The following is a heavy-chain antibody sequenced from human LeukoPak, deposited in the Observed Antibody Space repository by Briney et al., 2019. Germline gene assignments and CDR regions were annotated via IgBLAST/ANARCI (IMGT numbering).Heavy chain of an antibody. J-gene: IGHJ4*02. Sequence: SETPSLTCAVSGYSISSGYYWGWIRQPPGKGLEWIGSIYHSGSTYYNPSLKSRVTISVDTSKNQFPLKLSSVTAADTAVYYCARRRVEMATFDYWGQGTLVTVSS. D-gene: IGHD5-24*01. CDR3: ARRRVEMATFDY. CDR1: GYSISSGYY. CDR2: IYHSGST. V-gene: IGHV4-38-2*01.